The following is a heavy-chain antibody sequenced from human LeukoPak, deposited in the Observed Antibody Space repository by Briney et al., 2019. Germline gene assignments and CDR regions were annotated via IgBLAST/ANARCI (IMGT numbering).Heavy chain of an antibody. Sequence: GGSLRLSCAASGFTFSTYWMSWVRQAPGKGLEWVANIKQDGSAKYYLDSVKGRFTISRDNAKNSLYLQMNSLRAEDTAVYSCTRDRQGPKLYEMHVWGQGTTVTVSS. CDR1: GFTFSTYW. CDR2: IKQDGSAK. J-gene: IGHJ6*02. V-gene: IGHV3-7*01. CDR3: TRDRQGPKLYEMHV. D-gene: IGHD3-10*01.